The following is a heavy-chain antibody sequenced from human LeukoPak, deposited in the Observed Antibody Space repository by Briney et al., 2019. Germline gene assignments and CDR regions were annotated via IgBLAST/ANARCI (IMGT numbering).Heavy chain of an antibody. V-gene: IGHV1-2*02. CDR3: ARGRRGGSGWCIGY. CDR1: GYTFTGYY. Sequence: ASVKVSCKASGYTFTGYYMHWVRQAPGQGLEWMGWINPNSGVTNYAQKFQGRVTMTRDTSISTAYMELSRLRSDDTAVYYCARGRRGGSGWCIGYWGQGTLVTVSS. D-gene: IGHD6-19*01. J-gene: IGHJ4*02. CDR2: INPNSGVT.